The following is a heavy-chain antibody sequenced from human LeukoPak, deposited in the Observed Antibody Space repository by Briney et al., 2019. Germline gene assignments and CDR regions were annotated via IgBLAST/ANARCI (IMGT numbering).Heavy chain of an antibody. CDR2: FIPIFGTA. CDR3: ARDPLRPNAFDI. Sequence: ASVKVSCKASGGTFSSYAISWVRQAPGQGLGWRGGFIPIFGTAKYEPKFQGRGTITADETTSTAYMVLSSLRSEDTAVYYCARDPLRPNAFDIWGQGTMVTVSS. D-gene: IGHD5-12*01. CDR1: GGTFSSYA. V-gene: IGHV1-69*13. J-gene: IGHJ3*02.